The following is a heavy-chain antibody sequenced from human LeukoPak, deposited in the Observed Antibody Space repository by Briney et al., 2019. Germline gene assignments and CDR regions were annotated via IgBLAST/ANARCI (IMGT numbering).Heavy chain of an antibody. D-gene: IGHD3-3*01. Sequence: PSQTLSLTCTVSGGSISSGDYYWGWIRQPPGKGREWIGYIYYSGSTYYNPSLKSRVTISVDTSKNQFSLKLSSVTAADTAVYYCARRFWSGYYDYFDYWGQGTLVTVSS. CDR3: ARRFWSGYYDYFDY. J-gene: IGHJ4*02. V-gene: IGHV4-30-4*08. CDR2: IYYSGST. CDR1: GGSISSGDYY.